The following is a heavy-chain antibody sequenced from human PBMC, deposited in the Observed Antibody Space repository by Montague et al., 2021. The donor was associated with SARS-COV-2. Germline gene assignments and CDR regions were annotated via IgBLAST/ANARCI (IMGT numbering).Heavy chain of an antibody. D-gene: IGHD3-3*01. CDR1: GFSISSGYY. CDR2: SYQNGAT. CDR3: ARSGVGIFDFSYFDS. Sequence: SETLSLTCSVSGFSISSGYYWGWIRQTPWKGLEWIGRSYQNGATYYSPSLKCPVTILLDTSKNQFSLSLTSVTAADTAVYYCARSGVGIFDFSYFDSWGQGSLVIVSS. J-gene: IGHJ4*02. V-gene: IGHV4-38-2*02.